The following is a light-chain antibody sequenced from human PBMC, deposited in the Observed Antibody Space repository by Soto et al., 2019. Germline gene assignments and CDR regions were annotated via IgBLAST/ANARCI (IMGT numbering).Light chain of an antibody. V-gene: IGKV3D-15*01. CDR1: QSVSSSY. Sequence: IGLTQSPGTLSLSPGERATLSCRASQSVSSSYLAWYQQKPGQAPRLLIFEASTRATGVPARFSGSGSGTEFTLTISSLQSEDFAVYYCQQYINWPRTFGQGTKVDIK. J-gene: IGKJ1*01. CDR2: EAS. CDR3: QQYINWPRT.